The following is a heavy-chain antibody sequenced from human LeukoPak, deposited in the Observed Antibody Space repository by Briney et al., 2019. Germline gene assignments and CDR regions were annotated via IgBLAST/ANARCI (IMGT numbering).Heavy chain of an antibody. V-gene: IGHV3-48*04. CDR1: GFTFSSYS. J-gene: IGHJ4*02. CDR2: IRSSSSTI. CDR3: ARDGSGSYYN. D-gene: IGHD3-10*01. Sequence: GGSLRLSCAASGFTFSSYSMNWVRQAPGKGLEWVAYIRSSSSTIYYADSVKGRFTISRDNAKNSLYLQMNSLRAEDTAVYYCARDGSGSYYNWGQGTLVTVSS.